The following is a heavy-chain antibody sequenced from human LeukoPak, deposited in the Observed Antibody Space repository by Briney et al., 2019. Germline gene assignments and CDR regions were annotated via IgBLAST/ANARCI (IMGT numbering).Heavy chain of an antibody. D-gene: IGHD2-15*01. Sequence: SETLSLTCAVYGGSFSGYYWSWIRQPPGKGLEWIGEINHSGSTNYNPSLKSRVTISVDTSKNQFSLKLSSVTAADTAVYYCARGNVPDCSGGSCSLYYFDYWGQGTLVTVSS. CDR2: INHSGST. CDR1: GGSFSGYY. J-gene: IGHJ4*01. CDR3: ARGNVPDCSGGSCSLYYFDY. V-gene: IGHV4-34*01.